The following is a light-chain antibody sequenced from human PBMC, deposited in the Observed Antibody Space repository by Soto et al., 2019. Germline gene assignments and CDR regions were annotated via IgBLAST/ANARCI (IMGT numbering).Light chain of an antibody. CDR2: EGN. V-gene: IGLV2-14*02. CDR1: ISDVGSSNL. CDR3: SSYSSSTTVL. Sequence: QSALTQPASVSGSPGQSITISCAGSISDVGSSNLVSWYQQHPGKVPKLIIYEGNRRPSGVSDRFSGSKSGNTASLTISGLQADDEADYYCSSYSSSTTVLFGGGTQLTVL. J-gene: IGLJ2*01.